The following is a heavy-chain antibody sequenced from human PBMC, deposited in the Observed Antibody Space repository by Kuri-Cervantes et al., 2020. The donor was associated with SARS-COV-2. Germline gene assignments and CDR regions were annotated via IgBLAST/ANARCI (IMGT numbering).Heavy chain of an antibody. CDR3: ARLGHYYDSSGYYYAFAY. D-gene: IGHD3-22*01. Sequence: SETLSLTCVVYGGSFSGYYWSWIRQPPGKGLEWIGEINHSGSTNYNPSLKSRVTISVDTSKNQFSLKLSSVTAADTAVYYCARLGHYYDSSGYYYAFAYWGPGNLV. CDR1: GGSFSGYY. CDR2: INHSGST. V-gene: IGHV4-34*01. J-gene: IGHJ4*01.